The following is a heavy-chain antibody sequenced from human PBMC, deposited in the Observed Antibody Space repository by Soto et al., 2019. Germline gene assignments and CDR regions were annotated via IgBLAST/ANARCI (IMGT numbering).Heavy chain of an antibody. CDR1: GFNFSSYV. CDR3: ARDGQWLPRDGLRSSYYFDY. J-gene: IGHJ4*02. CDR2: IWYDGGNK. Sequence: QVQLVESGGGVVQPGRSLRLSCAASGFNFSSYVMHWVRQAPGKGLEWVAVIWYDGGNKYFADSVKGRFTISRDNSKNTLYLKINSLRAEDTAVYYCARDGQWLPRDGLRSSYYFDYWGQGTLVTVSS. D-gene: IGHD6-19*01. V-gene: IGHV3-33*01.